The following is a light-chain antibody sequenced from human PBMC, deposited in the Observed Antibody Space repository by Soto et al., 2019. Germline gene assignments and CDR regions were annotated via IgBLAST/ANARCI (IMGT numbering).Light chain of an antibody. V-gene: IGKV1-5*01. CDR3: QLYISYPYT. J-gene: IGKJ2*01. Sequence: DIQMTQSPATLASSVGDRVTISCRATQSIGARLAWYQQQPGKGPKLLIYDASTLETGVPTRSSGSGSGTEFTVTISSLQPDDFASYYCQLYISYPYTLGQGPKLMI. CDR2: DAS. CDR1: QSIGAR.